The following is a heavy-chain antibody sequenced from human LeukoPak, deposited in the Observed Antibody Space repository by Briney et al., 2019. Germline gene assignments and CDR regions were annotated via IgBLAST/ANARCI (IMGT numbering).Heavy chain of an antibody. Sequence: GGSLRLSCAASGFTFSSYEMNWVRQAPGKGLEWVAVIWYDGSNKYYADSVKGRFTISRDNSKNTLYLQMNSLRAEDTAVYYCARDSTVPNYYYYGMDVWGQGTTVTVSS. CDR1: GFTFSSYE. CDR2: IWYDGSNK. V-gene: IGHV3-33*08. J-gene: IGHJ6*02. CDR3: ARDSTVPNYYYYGMDV. D-gene: IGHD4-17*01.